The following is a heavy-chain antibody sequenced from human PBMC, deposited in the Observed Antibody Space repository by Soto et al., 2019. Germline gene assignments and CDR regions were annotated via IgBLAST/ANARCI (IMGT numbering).Heavy chain of an antibody. V-gene: IGHV1-3*01. Sequence: QVQLVQSGAEVKKPGASVKVSCKASGYTFTSYAMHWVRQAPGQRLEWMGWINAGNGNTKYSQKFQGRVTITRDTSASTDYMELSSLRSEDKAVYDWARRLADYCGQGTLVTVSS. CDR2: INAGNGNT. J-gene: IGHJ4*02. CDR1: GYTFTSYA. CDR3: ARRLADY.